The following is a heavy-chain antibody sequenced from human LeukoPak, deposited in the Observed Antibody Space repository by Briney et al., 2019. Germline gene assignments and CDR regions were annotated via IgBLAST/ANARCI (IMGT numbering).Heavy chain of an antibody. CDR2: ISWNSGSI. Sequence: PGRSLRLSCAASGFTFDDYAMHWVRQAPGKGLEWVSGISWNSGSIGYADSVKGRFTISRDNAKNSLYLQMNSLRAEDTALYYCAKGRHIAAYFDYWGQGTLVTVSS. CDR3: AKGRHIAAYFDY. D-gene: IGHD2-21*01. V-gene: IGHV3-9*01. J-gene: IGHJ4*02. CDR1: GFTFDDYA.